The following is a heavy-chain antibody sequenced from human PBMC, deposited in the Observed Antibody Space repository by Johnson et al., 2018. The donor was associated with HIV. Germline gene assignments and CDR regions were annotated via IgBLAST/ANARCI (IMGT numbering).Heavy chain of an antibody. Sequence: QVQLVESGGGVVQPGRSLRLSCAASGFTFSSYAMYWVRQAPGKGLEWVAVISHDGSNKYYADSVKGRFTISRDNSKNTLYLQMNSLRPEDTAVYFCARGGLYIQFLAFDAFDIWGQGTMVTVSS. CDR3: ARGGLYIQFLAFDAFDI. J-gene: IGHJ3*02. CDR2: ISHDGSNK. D-gene: IGHD4-11*01. V-gene: IGHV3-30-3*01. CDR1: GFTFSSYA.